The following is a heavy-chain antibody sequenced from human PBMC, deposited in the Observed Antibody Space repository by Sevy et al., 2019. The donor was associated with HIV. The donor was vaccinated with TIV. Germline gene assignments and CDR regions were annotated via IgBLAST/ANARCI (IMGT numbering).Heavy chain of an antibody. CDR3: ARFVGYCSGGRCSIIDF. CDR1: GFSLSDRA. J-gene: IGHJ4*02. Sequence: GGSLRLSCAASGFSLSDRAVSWVRQTPGKGLEWLAVISYNGRNQYYADSVKGRFTISKDDSKNTLYLQLNSLRAEDTAVYYCARFVGYCSGGRCSIIDFCGQGTLVTASS. D-gene: IGHD2-15*01. V-gene: IGHV3-30*04. CDR2: ISYNGRNQ.